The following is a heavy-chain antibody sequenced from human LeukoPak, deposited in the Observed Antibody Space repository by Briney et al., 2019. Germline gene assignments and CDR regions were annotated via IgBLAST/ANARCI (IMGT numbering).Heavy chain of an antibody. D-gene: IGHD2-15*01. CDR1: GGSFSGYY. CDR2: INHSGST. J-gene: IGHJ4*02. Sequence: PSETLSLTCAVYGGSFSGYYWSWIRQPPGKGLEWIGEINHSGSTNYNPSLKSRVTTSVDTSKNQFSLKLSSVTAADTAVYYCARGPRKICSGGSCYSDYWGQGTLVTVSS. V-gene: IGHV4-34*01. CDR3: ARGPRKICSGGSCYSDY.